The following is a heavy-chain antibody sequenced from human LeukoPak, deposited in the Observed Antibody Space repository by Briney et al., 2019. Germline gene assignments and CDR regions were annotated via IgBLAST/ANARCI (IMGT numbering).Heavy chain of an antibody. J-gene: IGHJ6*02. Sequence: GGSLRLSCAASGFTFSSYWMSWVRQAPGKGLEWVANIKQDGSEKYYVDSVKGRFTISRDNAKSSLYLQMNSLRAEDTAVYYCARVSRYCYYGMDVWGQGTTVTVSS. CDR3: ARVSRYCYYGMDV. CDR1: GFTFSSYW. CDR2: IKQDGSEK. V-gene: IGHV3-7*01. D-gene: IGHD3-16*02.